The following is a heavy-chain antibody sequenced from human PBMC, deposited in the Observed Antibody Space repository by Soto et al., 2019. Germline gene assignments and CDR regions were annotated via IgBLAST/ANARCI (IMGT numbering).Heavy chain of an antibody. CDR2: NYYSGIT. V-gene: IGHV4-31*03. Sequence: TSETLSLTCTVSGGSISSGGYYWTWIRQHPGKGLEWIGYNYYSGITYYNPSLKSRVTISLDTFKNQFSLKLSSVTAADTAVYYCARGSSIAGLYYGMDVWGQGTTVTVSS. D-gene: IGHD6-6*01. CDR1: GGSISSGGYY. CDR3: ARGSSIAGLYYGMDV. J-gene: IGHJ6*02.